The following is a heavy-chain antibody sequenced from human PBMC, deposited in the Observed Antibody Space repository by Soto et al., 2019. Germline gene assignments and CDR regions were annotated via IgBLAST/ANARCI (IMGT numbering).Heavy chain of an antibody. Sequence: PGGSLRLSCAASGFTFSSYGMHWVRQAPGKGLEWVAVISYDGGNKYYADSVKGRFTISRDNSKNTLYLQMNSLRAEDTAVYYCAKDRLNYYFDYWGQGTLVTVSS. CDR3: AKDRLNYYFDY. CDR1: GFTFSSYG. D-gene: IGHD1-7*01. V-gene: IGHV3-30*18. J-gene: IGHJ4*02. CDR2: ISYDGGNK.